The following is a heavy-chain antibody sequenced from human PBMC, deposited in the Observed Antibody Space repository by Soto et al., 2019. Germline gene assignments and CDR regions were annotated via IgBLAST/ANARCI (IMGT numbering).Heavy chain of an antibody. Sequence: NPSETLSLTCSVSGGSISSSPYYWGWIRQPPGKGLEWLGTIYYSGTTSYNPSLKSRVIISVDTSNNQLFLKLRSVTAADTAVYYCARHRQYYDTSGYQQRYFDYWGQGTQVTVS. D-gene: IGHD3-22*01. CDR1: GGSISSSPYY. V-gene: IGHV4-39*01. CDR3: ARHRQYYDTSGYQQRYFDY. J-gene: IGHJ4*02. CDR2: IYYSGTT.